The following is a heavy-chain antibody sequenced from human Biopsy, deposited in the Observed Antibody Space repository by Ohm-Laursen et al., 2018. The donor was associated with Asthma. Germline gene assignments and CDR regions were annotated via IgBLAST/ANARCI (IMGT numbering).Heavy chain of an antibody. Sequence: SQTLSLTCTVYGGYLTGHYWNWTRRPPGKGLEFIGTIYYSGSTYYNPSLKSRVTLSVDASKNQFSLKLTSVTAADTAVYYCVSPPGYWGQGTRVTVSS. CDR1: GGYLTGHY. V-gene: IGHV4-39*01. CDR2: IYYSGST. J-gene: IGHJ4*02. CDR3: VSPPGY.